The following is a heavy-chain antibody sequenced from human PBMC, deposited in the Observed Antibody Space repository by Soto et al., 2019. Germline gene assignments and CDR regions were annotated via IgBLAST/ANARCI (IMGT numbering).Heavy chain of an antibody. J-gene: IGHJ5*02. CDR3: ARSKATFGKNWFDP. CDR1: GFSISSYW. Sequence: GGSLRLCCAASGFSISSYWMHWVRQAPGKGLVWVSRINSDESSTDYADSVKGRFTISRDNAKNTLYLQMNSLRAEDTALYYCARSKATFGKNWFDPWGQGTLVTVSS. D-gene: IGHD3-16*01. V-gene: IGHV3-74*01. CDR2: INSDESST.